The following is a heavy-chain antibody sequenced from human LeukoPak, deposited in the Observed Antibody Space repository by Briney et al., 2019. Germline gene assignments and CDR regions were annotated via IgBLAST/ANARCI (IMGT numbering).Heavy chain of an antibody. CDR3: ASAGRDWYIYYGMDV. D-gene: IGHD3/OR15-3a*01. V-gene: IGHV4-34*01. Sequence: PSETLSLTCAVYGGSFSGYYWSWIRQPPGKGLEWIGEINHSGSTNYNPSLKSRVTISVDTSKNQFSLKLSSVTAADTAVYYCASAGRDWYIYYGMDVWGQGTTVTVS. CDR2: INHSGST. CDR1: GGSFSGYY. J-gene: IGHJ6*02.